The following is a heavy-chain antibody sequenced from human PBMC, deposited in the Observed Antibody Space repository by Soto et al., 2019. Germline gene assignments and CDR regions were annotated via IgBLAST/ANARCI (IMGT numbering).Heavy chain of an antibody. V-gene: IGHV1-69*13. CDR3: ASQHYGDYAAPSP. D-gene: IGHD4-17*01. CDR1: GGTFSSYA. Sequence: GASVKVSCKASGGTFSSYAISWVRQAPGQGLEWMGGIIPIFGTANYAQKFQGRVTITADESTSTAYMELSSLRSEDTAVYYCASQHYGDYAAPSPWGQGTLVTVSS. CDR2: IIPIFGTA. J-gene: IGHJ4*02.